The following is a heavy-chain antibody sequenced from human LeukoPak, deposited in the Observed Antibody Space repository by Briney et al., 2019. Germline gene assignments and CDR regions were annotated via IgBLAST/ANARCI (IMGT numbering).Heavy chain of an antibody. D-gene: IGHD2-2*01. Sequence: GGSLRLSCAASGFTFSTYAMSWVRQAPGKGLEWVSVISNSGGSTDYADSVKGRFTISRDNSKNTLYLQMNSLRAEDTAVYYCAKGPLSTYYFDYWGQGTLVTVSS. CDR3: AKGPLSTYYFDY. CDR1: GFTFSTYA. V-gene: IGHV3-23*01. CDR2: ISNSGGST. J-gene: IGHJ4*02.